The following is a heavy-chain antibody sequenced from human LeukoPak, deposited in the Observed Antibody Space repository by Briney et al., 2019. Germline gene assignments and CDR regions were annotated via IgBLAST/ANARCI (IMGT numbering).Heavy chain of an antibody. Sequence: ASVKVSCKASGYTFTGYYMHWVRQAPGQGLEWMGRINPNSGGTNYAQKFQGRVTMTRDKSISTGYMELRRLRSDDTAVNSCAGGMFDYWGQGTLVTVSS. CDR1: GYTFTGYY. CDR3: AGGMFDY. V-gene: IGHV1-2*06. CDR2: INPNSGGT. J-gene: IGHJ4*02.